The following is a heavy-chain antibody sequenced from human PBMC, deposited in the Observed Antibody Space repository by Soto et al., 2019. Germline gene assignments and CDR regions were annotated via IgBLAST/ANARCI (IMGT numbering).Heavy chain of an antibody. CDR3: ARGGAYYDFWSGSGGPFDP. V-gene: IGHV4-59*01. J-gene: IGHJ5*02. D-gene: IGHD3-3*01. Sequence: SETLSLTCTVSGGSISSYYWSWIRQPPGKGLEWIGYIYYSGSTNYNPSLKSRVTISVDTSKNQFSLKLSSVTAADTAVYYCARGGAYYDFWSGSGGPFDPWAQGTLVTVS. CDR1: GGSISSYY. CDR2: IYYSGST.